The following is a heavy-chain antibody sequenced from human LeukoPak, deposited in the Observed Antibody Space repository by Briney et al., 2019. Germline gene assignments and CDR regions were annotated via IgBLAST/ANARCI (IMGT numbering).Heavy chain of an antibody. J-gene: IGHJ4*02. D-gene: IGHD3-9*01. CDR1: GGSISSYY. CDR3: ARVPYDILTGYLALVDY. V-gene: IGHV4-59*12. Sequence: PSETLSLTCTVSGGSISSYYWSWIRQPPGKRLEWIGYIYYSGSTNYNPSLKSRVTISVDTSKNQFSLKLSSVTAADTAVYYCARVPYDILTGYLALVDYWGQGTLVTVSS. CDR2: IYYSGST.